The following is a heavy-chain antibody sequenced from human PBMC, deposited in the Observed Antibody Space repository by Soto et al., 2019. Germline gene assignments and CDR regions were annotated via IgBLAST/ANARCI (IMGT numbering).Heavy chain of an antibody. J-gene: IGHJ4*02. CDR3: ARSPGGSYYWGGLYFDY. Sequence: SETLSLTCTVSGGSISSYYWSWIRQPPGKGLEWIGYIYYSGSTNYNPSLKSRVTISVDTSKNQFSLKLSSVTAADTAVYYCARSPGGSYYWGGLYFDYWGQGTLVTVSS. V-gene: IGHV4-59*01. CDR2: IYYSGST. CDR1: GGSISSYY. D-gene: IGHD1-26*01.